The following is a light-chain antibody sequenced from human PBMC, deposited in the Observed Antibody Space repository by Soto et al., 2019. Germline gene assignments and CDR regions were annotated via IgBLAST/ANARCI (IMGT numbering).Light chain of an antibody. Sequence: QSALTQPASVSGSPGQSITISCTGSSSDVGTYNLFSWYQHHPGKAPKLVIYEGSKRPSGVSNRFSGSKSGNTASLTISGLQTEDEAHYYGCAYAGSPTPWVFGGGTKLTVL. J-gene: IGLJ3*02. CDR1: SSDVGTYNL. V-gene: IGLV2-23*01. CDR3: CAYAGSPTPWV. CDR2: EGS.